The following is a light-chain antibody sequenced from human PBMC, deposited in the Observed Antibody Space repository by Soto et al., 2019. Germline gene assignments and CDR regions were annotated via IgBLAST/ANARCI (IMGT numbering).Light chain of an antibody. CDR3: QQYGSSTGT. V-gene: IGKV3-20*01. CDR1: QSVSSSY. CDR2: GAS. Sequence: EIVLTQSPGTLSLSPGERATLSCRASQSVSSSYLAWYQQKPGQAPRLLIYGASSRATGIPDRFSGSGSGTDFTLTISRLEPEDFAVYYCQQYGSSTGTFGGGTNVEIK. J-gene: IGKJ4*01.